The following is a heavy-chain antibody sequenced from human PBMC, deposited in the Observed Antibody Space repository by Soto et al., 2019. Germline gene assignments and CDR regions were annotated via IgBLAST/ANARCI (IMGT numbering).Heavy chain of an antibody. V-gene: IGHV1-18*01. Sequence: ASVKVSCKASGYTFTSYGISWVRQAPGQGLEWMGWISAYNGNTNYAQKLQGRVTMTTDTSTSTAYMELRSLRSDDTAVYYCARDEGVVVAATVGDAFDIWGQGTMVTVSS. CDR2: ISAYNGNT. CDR1: GYTFTSYG. J-gene: IGHJ3*02. CDR3: ARDEGVVVAATVGDAFDI. D-gene: IGHD2-15*01.